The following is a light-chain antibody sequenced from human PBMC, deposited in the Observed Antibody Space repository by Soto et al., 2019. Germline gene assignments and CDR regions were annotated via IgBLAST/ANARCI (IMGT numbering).Light chain of an antibody. Sequence: QSVLTQPPSVSGAPGQRVTISCTGSSSNIGAGYDVHWYQQLPGTAPKLLIYGNSNRPSGVPDRFSGSKSGTSASLAITGLQAEDEAEYDCQSYDSSLSGVVFGGGTQLTVL. J-gene: IGLJ2*01. CDR3: QSYDSSLSGVV. CDR1: SSNIGAGYD. V-gene: IGLV1-40*01. CDR2: GNS.